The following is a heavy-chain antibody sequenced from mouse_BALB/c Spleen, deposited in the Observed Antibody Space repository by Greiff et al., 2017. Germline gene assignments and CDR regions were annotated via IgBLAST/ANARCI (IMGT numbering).Heavy chain of an antibody. D-gene: IGHD2-13*01. J-gene: IGHJ4*01. V-gene: IGHV5-12-1*01. CDR1: GFAFSSYD. CDR3: ARHVTGYYYAMDY. Sequence: EVQLVESGGGLVKPGGSLKLSCAASGFAFSSYDMSWVRQTPEKRLEWVAYISSGGGSTYYPDTVKGRFTISRDNAKNTLYLQISSLKSEDTAMYYCARHVTGYYYAMDYWGEGTSVTVST. CDR2: ISSGGGST.